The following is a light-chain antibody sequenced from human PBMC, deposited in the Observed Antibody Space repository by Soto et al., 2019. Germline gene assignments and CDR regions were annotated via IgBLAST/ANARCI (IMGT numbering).Light chain of an antibody. CDR1: QSVSTW. Sequence: DLQMTQSPSTLSASVGDRVTITCRASQSVSTWLAWYQQKPGKAPKLLVYDTSTLESGVPSRFSGSGSGTEFTLTISRLQSDDFATYYCQQYHSYPLTFGGGTKVEIK. CDR3: QQYHSYPLT. J-gene: IGKJ4*01. V-gene: IGKV1-5*01. CDR2: DTS.